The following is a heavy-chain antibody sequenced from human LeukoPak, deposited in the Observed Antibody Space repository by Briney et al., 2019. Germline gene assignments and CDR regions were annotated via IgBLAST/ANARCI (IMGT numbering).Heavy chain of an antibody. Sequence: SETLSLTCTVSGDSISRYYWSWIRQPPGKGLEWIGYIYYSGSANYNPSLKSRVTISVDTSKNQFSLKLTSVTAADTAVYHCGRYRSAGTEGIGIDYWGQGILVTVSS. CDR2: IYYSGSA. CDR3: GRYRSAGTEGIGIDY. CDR1: GDSISRYY. J-gene: IGHJ4*02. D-gene: IGHD1-7*01. V-gene: IGHV4-59*01.